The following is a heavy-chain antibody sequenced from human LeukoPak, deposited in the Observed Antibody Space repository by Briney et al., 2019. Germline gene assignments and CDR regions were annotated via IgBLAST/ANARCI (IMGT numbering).Heavy chain of an antibody. CDR2: ISYDGSNK. J-gene: IGHJ4*02. CDR1: GFTFSSYA. D-gene: IGHD4-17*01. V-gene: IGHV3-30-3*01. CDR3: ARGRDGDHFDY. Sequence: PGGSLRLSCAASGFTFSSYAMHWVRQAPGKGLEWVAVISYDGSNKYYADSVKGRFTISRDNSKNTLYLQMNSLRAEDTAVYYCARGRDGDHFDYWGQGTLVTVSS.